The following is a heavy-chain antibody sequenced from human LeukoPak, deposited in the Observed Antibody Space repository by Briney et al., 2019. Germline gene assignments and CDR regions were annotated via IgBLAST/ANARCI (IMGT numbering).Heavy chain of an antibody. CDR1: GLTFSRHR. J-gene: IGHJ4*02. D-gene: IGHD5-24*01. CDR3: ATSRDVFEF. V-gene: IGHV3-7*01. CDR2: IKQDGSEK. Sequence: GGSLRLSCAASGLTFSRHRMSWVRQAPGKGLEWVANIKQDGSEKYYLDSVKGRFTISRDNAKNSLYLQMNTLRAEDTAAYYCATSRDVFEFWGQGTLVTVSS.